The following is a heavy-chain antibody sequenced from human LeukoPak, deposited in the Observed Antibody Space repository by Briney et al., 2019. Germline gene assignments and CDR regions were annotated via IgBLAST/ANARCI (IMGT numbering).Heavy chain of an antibody. V-gene: IGHV1-2*02. CDR1: GYTFTGYY. J-gene: IGHJ5*02. D-gene: IGHD2-2*02. CDR2: INPNSGGT. CDR3: ASLGIVVVPAAIPDNNWFDP. Sequence: ASVKVSCKASGYTFTGYYMHWVRQAPGQGLEWMGWINPNSGGTNYAQKFQGRVTMTGDTSISTAYMELSRLRSDDTAVYYCASLGIVVVPAAIPDNNWFDPWGQGTLVTVSS.